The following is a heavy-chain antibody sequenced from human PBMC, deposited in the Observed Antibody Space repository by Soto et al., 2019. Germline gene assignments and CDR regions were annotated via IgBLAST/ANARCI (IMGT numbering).Heavy chain of an antibody. CDR3: AREGVVRGAVAYGMDV. Sequence: ASVKVSCKASGYTFTSYYMHWVRQAPGQGLEWMGIINPSGGSTSYAQKFQGRVTMTRDTSTSTVYMELSSLRSEDTAVYYCAREGVVRGAVAYGMDVWGQGTTVTVSS. V-gene: IGHV1-46*01. CDR1: GYTFTSYY. D-gene: IGHD3-10*01. J-gene: IGHJ6*02. CDR2: INPSGGST.